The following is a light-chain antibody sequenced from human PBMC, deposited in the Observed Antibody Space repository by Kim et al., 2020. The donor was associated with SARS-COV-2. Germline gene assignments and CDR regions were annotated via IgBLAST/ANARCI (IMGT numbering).Light chain of an antibody. V-gene: IGLV2-14*03. CDR3: SSYTRGSTNYV. Sequence: PISCTGTSPALGRYNSVSCYPQHPGTAPKLLFYAVSNRPSGVSNRFSGSKSGNTASLTISGLQAEDEADYYCSSYTRGSTNYVFGTGTKVTVL. CDR1: SPALGRYNS. CDR2: AVS. J-gene: IGLJ1*01.